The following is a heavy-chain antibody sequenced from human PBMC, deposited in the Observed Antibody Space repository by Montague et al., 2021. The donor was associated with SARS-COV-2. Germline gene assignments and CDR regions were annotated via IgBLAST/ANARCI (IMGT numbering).Heavy chain of an antibody. Sequence: SETLSLTCTVSGGSISSYYWSWIRQPPGKGLEWIGYIYYSGRTNYNPSXXSRVTISVDTSKNQFSLKLSSVTAADTAVYYCARAPVAHITIFGVVTSFDYWGQGTRVTVSS. J-gene: IGHJ4*02. CDR1: GGSISSYY. D-gene: IGHD3-3*01. CDR3: ARAPVAHITIFGVVTSFDY. CDR2: IYYSGRT. V-gene: IGHV4-59*01.